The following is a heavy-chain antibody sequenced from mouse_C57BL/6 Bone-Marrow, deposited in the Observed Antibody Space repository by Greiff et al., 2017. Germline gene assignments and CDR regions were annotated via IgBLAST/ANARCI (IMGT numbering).Heavy chain of an antibody. V-gene: IGHV1-55*01. CDR2: FYPGRGST. CDR3: ALQWLRQAMDD. J-gene: IGHJ4*01. D-gene: IGHD2-2*01. CDR1: GYTFTSYW. Sequence: QVQLQQPGAELVKPGASVKMSCKASGYTFTSYWITWVKQRPGQGLEWIGDFYPGRGSTNYNEKFKGKATLTVDTSSSTAYMQLSSLTSEDSAVDYCALQWLRQAMDDWGQGTSVTVSS.